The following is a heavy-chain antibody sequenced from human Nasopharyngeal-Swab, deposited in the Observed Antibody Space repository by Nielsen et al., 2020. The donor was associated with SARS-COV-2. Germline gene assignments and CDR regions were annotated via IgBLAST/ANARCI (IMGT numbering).Heavy chain of an antibody. CDR1: GGSISSSNW. D-gene: IGHD2-2*01. Sequence: SETLSLTCAVSGGSISSSNWWSWVRQPPGKGLEWIGEIYHSGSTNYNPSLKSRVTISVDKSKNQFSLKLSSVTAADTAVYYCARGDIVVVPAALGITFYYYYYMDVWGKGTTVTVSS. V-gene: IGHV4-4*02. J-gene: IGHJ6*03. CDR3: ARGDIVVVPAALGITFYYYYYMDV. CDR2: IYHSGST.